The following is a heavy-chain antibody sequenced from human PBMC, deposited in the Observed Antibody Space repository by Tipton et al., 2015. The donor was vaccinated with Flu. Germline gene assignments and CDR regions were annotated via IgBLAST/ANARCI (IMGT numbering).Heavy chain of an antibody. CDR1: GFTFSTYD. V-gene: IGHV3-48*04. J-gene: IGHJ4*02. CDR3: ARGRPFDY. Sequence: GSLRLSCAASGFTFSTYDMNWVRQAPGKGLEWLSYISSSSSTIYYADSVKGRFAISRDNARNSLYLQINSLRAEDRAVYYCARGRPFDYWGQGTLVTVSS. CDR2: ISSSSSTI.